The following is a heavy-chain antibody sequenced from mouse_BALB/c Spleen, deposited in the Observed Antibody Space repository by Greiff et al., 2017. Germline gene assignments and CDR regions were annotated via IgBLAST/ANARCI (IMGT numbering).Heavy chain of an antibody. CDR2: IYPGNSDT. CDR1: GYSFTSYG. CDR3: TRNDRYGGSFAY. J-gene: IGHJ3*01. Sequence: EVQLQQSGTVLARPGASVKMSCKASGYSFTSYGMHWVKQRPGQGLEWIGAIYPGNSDTSYNQKFNGKAKLTAVTSASTAYMELSSLTNEDSAVYYCTRNDRYGGSFAYGGEGTLVTVAA. V-gene: IGHV1-5*01. D-gene: IGHD2-14*01.